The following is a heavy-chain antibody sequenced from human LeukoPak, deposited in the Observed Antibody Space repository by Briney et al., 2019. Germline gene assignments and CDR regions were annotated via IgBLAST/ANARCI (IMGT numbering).Heavy chain of an antibody. V-gene: IGHV3-30-3*01. D-gene: IGHD5-24*01. CDR3: AREDVEIDAFDI. J-gene: IGHJ3*02. CDR2: ISYDGSNK. Sequence: LGRSLRLSCAASGFTFSSYAMHWVRQAPGKGLEWVAVISYDGSNKYYADSVKGRFTISRDNSKNTLYLQMNSLRAEDTAVYYCAREDVEIDAFDIWGQGTMVTVSS. CDR1: GFTFSSYA.